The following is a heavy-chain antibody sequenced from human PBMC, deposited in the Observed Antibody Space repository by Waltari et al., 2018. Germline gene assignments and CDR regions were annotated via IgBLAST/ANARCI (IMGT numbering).Heavy chain of an antibody. Sequence: QVQLQQWGAGLLKPSETLSLTCAVYGGSFSGYYWSWIRQPPGKGLEWIGEINQSGSTYYNPSLKSRVTISVDTSKNQFSLKLSSVTAADTAVYYCARVGIAVAGSGYYFDYWGQGTLVTVSS. V-gene: IGHV4-34*01. CDR2: INQSGST. D-gene: IGHD6-19*01. CDR3: ARVGIAVAGSGYYFDY. CDR1: GGSFSGYY. J-gene: IGHJ4*02.